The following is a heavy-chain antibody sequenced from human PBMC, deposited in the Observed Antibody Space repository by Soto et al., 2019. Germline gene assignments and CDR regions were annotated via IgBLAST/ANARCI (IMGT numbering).Heavy chain of an antibody. V-gene: IGHV4-30-4*01. Sequence: QVQLQESGPGLVKPSQTLSLTCTVSGDSMTSGDKYWSWIRQFPGAGLEWTGYIYHSGHTYYSPSLKRRATISVDTSRNQFSLEVTSVTSADTATYFCARVIWSGYGGRALGLWGQGAMVTGSS. J-gene: IGHJ3*01. CDR3: ARVIWSGYGGRALGL. CDR1: GDSMTSGDKY. CDR2: IYHSGHT. D-gene: IGHD3-3*01.